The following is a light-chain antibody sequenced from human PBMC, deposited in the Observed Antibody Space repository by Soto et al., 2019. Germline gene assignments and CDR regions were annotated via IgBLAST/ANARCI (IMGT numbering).Light chain of an antibody. CDR1: QSVSNNY. V-gene: IGKV3-20*01. CDR2: GAS. CDR3: QQYCSSPRT. J-gene: IGKJ1*01. Sequence: EIVLTQSPGTLSLSPGERATLSCRASQSVSNNYLAWYQQKPGQAPRLLIYGASGRATGIPDRFSGSGSGTFFIITISRLEPEDFVMYYSQQYCSSPRTFVKGYKVEIK.